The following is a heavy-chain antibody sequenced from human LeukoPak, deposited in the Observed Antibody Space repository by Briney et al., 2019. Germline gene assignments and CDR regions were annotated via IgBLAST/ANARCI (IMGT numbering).Heavy chain of an antibody. J-gene: IGHJ4*02. CDR1: GYTFTNHG. CDR2: ISGYNGNT. CDR3: ARDLSLGRHDDGEPFDS. D-gene: IGHD4-17*01. Sequence: ASVKVSCKTSGYTFTNHGISWVRQAPGQGLEWMGWISGYNGNTNYVQKFRGRITMTTDTSTSTAYLQLRSLSSDDTALYYCARDLSLGRHDDGEPFDSWGQGTLVAVSS. V-gene: IGHV1-18*01.